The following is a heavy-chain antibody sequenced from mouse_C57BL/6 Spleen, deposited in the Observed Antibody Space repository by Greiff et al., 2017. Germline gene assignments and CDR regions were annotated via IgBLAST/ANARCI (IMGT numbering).Heavy chain of an antibody. Sequence: VQLQQSGPELVKPGASVKMSCKASGYTFTDYNMLWVKQSHGKSLEWIGYINPNNGGTSYNQKFKGKATLTVNKSSSTAYMELRSLTSEDSAVYYCARGVVASPLDYWGQGTTLTVSS. V-gene: IGHV1-22*01. CDR1: GYTFTDYN. CDR3: ARGVVASPLDY. J-gene: IGHJ2*01. D-gene: IGHD1-1*01. CDR2: INPNNGGT.